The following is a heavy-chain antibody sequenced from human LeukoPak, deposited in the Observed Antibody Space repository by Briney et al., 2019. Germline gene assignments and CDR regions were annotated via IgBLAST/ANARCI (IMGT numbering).Heavy chain of an antibody. V-gene: IGHV2-5*01. CDR3: AHRASDWNYIAYFDY. CDR2: IYWNDDK. J-gene: IGHJ4*02. D-gene: IGHD1-7*01. CDR1: GFSLSTSGVG. Sequence: SGPTLVKPTQTLTLTRTFSGFSLSTSGVGVGWIRQPPGKALEWLALIYWNDDKRYSPSLKSRLTITKDTSKNQVVLTMTNMDPVDTATYYCAHRASDWNYIAYFDYWGQGTLVTVSS.